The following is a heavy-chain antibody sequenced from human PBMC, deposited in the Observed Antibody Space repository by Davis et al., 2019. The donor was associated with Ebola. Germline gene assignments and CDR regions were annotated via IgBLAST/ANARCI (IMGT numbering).Heavy chain of an antibody. CDR2: ISGSGGST. Sequence: PGGSLRLSCAASGFTFSSYAMSWVRQALGKGLEWVSAISGSGGSTYYADSVKGRFTTSRDNSKNTLSLQMDSLRADDTAVYYCAKSFLITGSHMSEFRGVDYWGQGTVVTVSS. CDR1: GFTFSSYA. CDR3: AKSFLITGSHMSEFRGVDY. D-gene: IGHD2-8*02. V-gene: IGHV3-23*01. J-gene: IGHJ4*02.